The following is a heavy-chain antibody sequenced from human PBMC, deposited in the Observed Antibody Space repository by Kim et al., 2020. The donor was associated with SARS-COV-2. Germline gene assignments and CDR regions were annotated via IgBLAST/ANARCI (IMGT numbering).Heavy chain of an antibody. CDR3: ARAVWFGADFDY. V-gene: IGHV1-2*02. Sequence: NYARKFQGRVTMSRDTSISTAYMELSRLRSDDTAVYYCARAVWFGADFDYWGQGTLVTVSS. D-gene: IGHD3-10*01. J-gene: IGHJ4*02.